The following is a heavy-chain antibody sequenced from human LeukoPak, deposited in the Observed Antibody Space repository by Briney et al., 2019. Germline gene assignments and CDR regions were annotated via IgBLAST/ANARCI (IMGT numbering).Heavy chain of an antibody. V-gene: IGHV3-21*01. J-gene: IGHJ4*02. Sequence: PGGSLRLSCAASGFTFNDYNVNWVRQAPGQGLEWVSSISSGGFYISYADSVKGRFTMSRDNAKNSLYLQMNSLRAEDTAVYYCARDNLGAAGLFDNWSQGTLVTVSS. CDR3: ARDNLGAAGLFDN. CDR2: ISSGGFYI. CDR1: GFTFNDYN. D-gene: IGHD6-13*01.